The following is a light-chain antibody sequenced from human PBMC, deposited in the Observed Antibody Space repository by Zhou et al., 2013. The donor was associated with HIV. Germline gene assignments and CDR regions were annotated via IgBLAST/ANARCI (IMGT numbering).Light chain of an antibody. J-gene: IGKJ1*01. CDR2: KIS. Sequence: DVVMTQSPASLPVTLGQPASISCRSSQSLRHRDGNTYLNWFQQRPGQSPRRLIYKISNRFSGVPDRFSGSGAGTDFTLKISRVEAEDVGVYYCTQATQFPRTFGQGTKVEIK. CDR3: TQATQFPRT. V-gene: IGKV2-24*01. CDR1: QSLRHRDGNTY.